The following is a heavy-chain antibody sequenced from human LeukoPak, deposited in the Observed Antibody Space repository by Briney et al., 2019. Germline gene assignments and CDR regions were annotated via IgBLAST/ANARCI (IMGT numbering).Heavy chain of an antibody. Sequence: SETQSLTCTVSGDSLSSYYWTWIRQPPGKGLEWIGYVFYSGRTNYNSSLESRVTISIDTSKNQFSLKLSSVSAADTAVYYCARAGENDSSGYYYAGYYYYYMDVWGKGTTVTVSS. CDR2: VFYSGRT. CDR3: ARAGENDSSGYYYAGYYYYYMDV. V-gene: IGHV4-59*01. D-gene: IGHD3-22*01. CDR1: GDSLSSYY. J-gene: IGHJ6*03.